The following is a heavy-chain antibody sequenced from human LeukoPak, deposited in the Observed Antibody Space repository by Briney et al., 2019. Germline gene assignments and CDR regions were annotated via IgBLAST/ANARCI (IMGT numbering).Heavy chain of an antibody. CDR2: IRYDGSNK. D-gene: IGHD3-10*01. Sequence: GGSLRLSCAASGFTFSSYAMSWVRQAPGKGLEWVAFIRYDGSNKYYADSVKGRFTISRDNSKNTLYLQMNSLRAEDTAVYYCAKDNYYYGSGSFFVDYWGQGTLVTVSS. J-gene: IGHJ4*02. V-gene: IGHV3-30*02. CDR3: AKDNYYYGSGSFFVDY. CDR1: GFTFSSYA.